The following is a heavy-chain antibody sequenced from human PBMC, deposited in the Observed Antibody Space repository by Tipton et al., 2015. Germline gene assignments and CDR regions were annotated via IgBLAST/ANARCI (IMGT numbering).Heavy chain of an antibody. V-gene: IGHV1-69*06. D-gene: IGHD3-22*01. CDR3: AADDVDNSGGPYLDQ. Sequence: QSGAEVKKPGSSVKVSCKASGGTFSNYAISWVRQAPGQGLEWMGGIIPIFTTANYAQKFLGRLTMTADKSTSTAYMELSSLRSEDTAMYYCAADDVDNSGGPYLDQWGQGTLVTVSS. CDR1: GGTFSNYA. CDR2: IIPIFTTA. J-gene: IGHJ4*02.